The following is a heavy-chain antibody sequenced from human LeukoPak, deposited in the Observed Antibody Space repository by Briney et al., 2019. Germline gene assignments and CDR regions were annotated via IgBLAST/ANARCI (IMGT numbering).Heavy chain of an antibody. CDR2: ISYDGSNK. Sequence: PGRSLRLSCAASGFTFSSYAMHWVRQAPGKGLEWVAVISYDGSNKYYADSVKGRFTISRVNSKNTLYLQMNSLRAEDTAVYCCARGSTPWIQLWLQGDYWGQGTLVTVSS. J-gene: IGHJ4*02. CDR1: GFTFSSYA. D-gene: IGHD5-18*01. V-gene: IGHV3-30*04. CDR3: ARGSTPWIQLWLQGDY.